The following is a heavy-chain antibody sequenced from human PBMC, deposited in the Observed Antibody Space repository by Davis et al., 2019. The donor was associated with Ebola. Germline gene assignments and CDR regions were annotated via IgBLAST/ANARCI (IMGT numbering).Heavy chain of an antibody. D-gene: IGHD3-9*01. CDR1: GFTFSSYS. V-gene: IGHV3-21*01. Sequence: GESLKISCAASGFTFSSYSMNWVRQAPGKGLEWVSSISSSSSYIYYADSVKGRFTISRDNAKNSLYLQMNSLRAEDTAVYYCARGGRWYDIMTEASLMDVWGKGTTVAVSS. J-gene: IGHJ6*04. CDR2: ISSSSSYI. CDR3: ARGGRWYDIMTEASLMDV.